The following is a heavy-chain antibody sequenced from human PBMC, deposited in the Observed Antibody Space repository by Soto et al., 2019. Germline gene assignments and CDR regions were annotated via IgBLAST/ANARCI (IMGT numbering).Heavy chain of an antibody. CDR2: IYYSGTT. CDR1: GYSISSSNW. V-gene: IGHV4-28*01. Sequence: SETLSLTCAVSGYSISSSNWWGWIRQPPGKGLEWIGYIYYSGTTYYNPSLKSRVTMSVDTSKNQFSLKLTSVTAVDTAVYYCARRESQGPIAYWGQGTLVTVSS. J-gene: IGHJ4*02. D-gene: IGHD1-26*01. CDR3: ARRESQGPIAY.